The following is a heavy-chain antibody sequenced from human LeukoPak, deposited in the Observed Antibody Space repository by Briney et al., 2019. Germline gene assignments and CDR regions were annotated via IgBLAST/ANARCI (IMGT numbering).Heavy chain of an antibody. CDR1: GGSISSYY. J-gene: IGHJ6*02. CDR2: IYYSGST. D-gene: IGHD6-19*01. V-gene: IGHV4-59*01. CDR3: ARWPLGIAVSEEPADYYYGMDV. Sequence: SETLSLTCTVSGGSISSYYWSWIRQPPGKGLEWIGYIYYSGSTNYNASLKSRVTISVDTSKNQFSLKLSSVTAADTAVYYCARWPLGIAVSEEPADYYYGMDVWGQGTTVTVSS.